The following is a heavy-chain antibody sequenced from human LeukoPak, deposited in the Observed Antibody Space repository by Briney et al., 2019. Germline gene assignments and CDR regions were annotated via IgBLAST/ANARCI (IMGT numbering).Heavy chain of an antibody. J-gene: IGHJ5*02. CDR3: ARDRKPPFWSGYFGWFDP. D-gene: IGHD3-3*01. CDR1: GFTLSSYA. Sequence: PGGSLRLSCAASGFTLSSYAMHWVRQAPGKGLEWVAVISYDGSNKYYADSVKGRFTISRDNSKNTLYLQMNSLRAEDTAVYYCARDRKPPFWSGYFGWFDPWGQGTLVTVSS. V-gene: IGHV3-30-3*01. CDR2: ISYDGSNK.